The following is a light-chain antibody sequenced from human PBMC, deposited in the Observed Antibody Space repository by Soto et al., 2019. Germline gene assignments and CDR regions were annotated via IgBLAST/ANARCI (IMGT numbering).Light chain of an antibody. CDR2: LAS. V-gene: IGKV3-20*01. CDR1: HSVASDY. J-gene: IGKJ1*01. CDR3: QQYGSSPLTWT. Sequence: EIVLTQSPGTLSLSPGDRATLSCRASHSVASDYLAWYQQKPGQAPRLLIYLASSRATGVPDRFSGSGSGTDFTLTIDRLEPEDCAVYYCQQYGSSPLTWTFGQGTKVDIK.